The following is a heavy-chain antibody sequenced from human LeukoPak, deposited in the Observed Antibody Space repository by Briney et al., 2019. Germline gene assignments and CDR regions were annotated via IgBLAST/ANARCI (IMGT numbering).Heavy chain of an antibody. D-gene: IGHD6-13*01. CDR2: ISSSSSYI. CDR3: ARDRVAAAALNWFDP. V-gene: IGHV3-21*01. CDR1: GFTFSSYS. Sequence: PGGSLRLSCAASGFTFSSYSMNWVRQAPGKGLEWVSSISSSSSYIYYADSVKGRFTISRDNAKNSLYLQMNSLRAEDTAVYYCARDRVAAAALNWFDPWGQGTLVTASS. J-gene: IGHJ5*02.